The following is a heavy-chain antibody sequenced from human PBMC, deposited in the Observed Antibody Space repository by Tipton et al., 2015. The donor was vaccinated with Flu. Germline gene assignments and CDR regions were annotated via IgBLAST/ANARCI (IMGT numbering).Heavy chain of an antibody. J-gene: IGHJ5*02. CDR3: ARRDYSNYVSDPKNWFDP. CDR2: AHRSGTT. CDR1: GGSFSGYY. D-gene: IGHD4-11*01. V-gene: IGHV4-34*01. Sequence: TLSLTCAVYGGSFSGYYWGWIRQPPEKGLEWIGNAHRSGTTYYNPSLKSRVTISIDRSRNQFSLRLTSVTAADTAVYYCARRDYSNYVSDPKNWFDPWGQGILVTVSS.